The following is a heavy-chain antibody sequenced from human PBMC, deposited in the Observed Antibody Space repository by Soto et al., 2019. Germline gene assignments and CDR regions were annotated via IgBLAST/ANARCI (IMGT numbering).Heavy chain of an antibody. Sequence: GGSLRLSCAASGFTFSSYSMNWVRQAPGKGLEWVSSISSSSSYIYCADSVKGRFTISRDNAKNSLYLQMNSLRAEDTAVYYCARDRNPADTAMVTEYYYYGMDVWGQGTTVTVSS. J-gene: IGHJ6*02. CDR1: GFTFSSYS. CDR2: ISSSSSYI. CDR3: ARDRNPADTAMVTEYYYYGMDV. D-gene: IGHD5-18*01. V-gene: IGHV3-21*01.